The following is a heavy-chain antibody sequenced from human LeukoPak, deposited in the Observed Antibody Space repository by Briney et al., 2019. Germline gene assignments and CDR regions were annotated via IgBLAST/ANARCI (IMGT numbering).Heavy chain of an antibody. CDR2: ISGSGGST. V-gene: IGHV3-23*01. J-gene: IGHJ6*03. D-gene: IGHD5-18*01. CDR3: AKEPDTAMSHYYYYYMDV. CDR1: GFTFSSYA. Sequence: GGSLGLSCAASGFTFSSYAMSWVRQAPGKGLEWVSAISGSGGSTYYADSVKGRFTISRDNSKNTLYLQLNSLRAEDTAVYYCAKEPDTAMSHYYYYYMDVWGKGTTVTVSS.